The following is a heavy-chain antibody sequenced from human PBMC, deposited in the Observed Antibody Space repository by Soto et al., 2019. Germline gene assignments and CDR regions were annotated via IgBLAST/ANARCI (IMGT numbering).Heavy chain of an antibody. CDR1: GFTLTSYW. V-gene: IGHV3-7*04. J-gene: IGHJ4*02. Sequence: EVQLLESGGALVQPGGSLRLSCAASGFTLTSYWLSWVRQAPGKGLEWVASIRQDGNEMFYVDSVKGRFTISRDNPKNSLYLQMSSLTAEDTAVYYCARPLFQYGNIVATRGFDSWGQGALVTVSS. CDR2: IRQDGNEM. D-gene: IGHD5-12*01. CDR3: ARPLFQYGNIVATRGFDS.